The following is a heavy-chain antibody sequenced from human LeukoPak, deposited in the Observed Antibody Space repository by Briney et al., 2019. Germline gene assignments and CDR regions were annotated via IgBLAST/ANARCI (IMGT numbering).Heavy chain of an antibody. CDR1: GGSISSYY. D-gene: IGHD6-13*01. CDR3: ARSRTYSSTWYTDY. Sequence: SETLSLTCTVSGGSISSYYWSWIRQPPGKGLEWIGYIYYSGSTNYNPSLKSRVTILADTSKNQFSLKVSSVTAADTAVYYCARSRTYSSTWYTDYWGQGTLVTVSS. CDR2: IYYSGST. V-gene: IGHV4-59*08. J-gene: IGHJ4*02.